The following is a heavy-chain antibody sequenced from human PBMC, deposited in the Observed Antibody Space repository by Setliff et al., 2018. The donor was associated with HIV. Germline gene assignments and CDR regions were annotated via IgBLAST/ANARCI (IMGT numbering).Heavy chain of an antibody. Sequence: PGGSLRLSCAASGFTFSGYSMNWVRQAPGKGLEWVSCISSSSTYIYYVDSVKGRFTISRDNAKKSLYLQMDSLRAEDAAVYYCVSDSSVGSGYRYALDAFYIWGQGTMVT. J-gene: IGHJ3*02. CDR3: VSDSSVGSGYRYALDAFYI. CDR2: ISSSSTYI. V-gene: IGHV3-21*01. CDR1: GFTFSGYS. D-gene: IGHD5-18*01.